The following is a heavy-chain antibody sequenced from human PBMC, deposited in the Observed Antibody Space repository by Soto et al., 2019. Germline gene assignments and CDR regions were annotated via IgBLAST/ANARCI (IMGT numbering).Heavy chain of an antibody. CDR2: VSAQTGDS. D-gene: IGHD4-17*01. J-gene: IGHJ4*02. Sequence: QVQLVQSGAEVKKPGASVKVSCKASGYPFGGYAIGWVRQAPGQGLEWMGWVSAQTGDSGYAQEFQGRVTLTTETSTSTAYMELRGLRSDDTAVYYCARPSTSYGDYGWSLAYWGQGTLVTVSS. CDR3: ARPSTSYGDYGWSLAY. CDR1: GYPFGGYA. V-gene: IGHV1-18*01.